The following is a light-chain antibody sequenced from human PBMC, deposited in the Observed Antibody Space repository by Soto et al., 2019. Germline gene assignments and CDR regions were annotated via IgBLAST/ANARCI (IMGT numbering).Light chain of an antibody. CDR2: GQN. Sequence: QSVLTQPPSASGTPGQRVTISCSGSSSDIGSNTVNWYQHLPGTAPKLLIYGQNQRPLGVPDRFSGSKSGTSASLAISGLQSEDEGDYYCAVCDDSLAGRVFGGGTKLTVL. CDR3: AVCDDSLAGRV. J-gene: IGLJ2*01. V-gene: IGLV1-44*01. CDR1: SSDIGSNT.